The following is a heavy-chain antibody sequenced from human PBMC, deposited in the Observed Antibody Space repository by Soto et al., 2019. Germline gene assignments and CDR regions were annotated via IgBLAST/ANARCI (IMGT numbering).Heavy chain of an antibody. CDR1: GFTFTNYW. V-gene: IGHV3-7*01. Sequence: GGSLRLSCAASGFTFTNYWMSWVRQAPGKGLEWVANIKQDGSEKNYKDSVKGRLTISRDNAKNSLSLQMNSLRAEDTAVYYCARRATASAGYFDLWGRGTLVTVSS. J-gene: IGHJ2*01. CDR3: ARRATASAGYFDL. D-gene: IGHD1-26*01. CDR2: IKQDGSEK.